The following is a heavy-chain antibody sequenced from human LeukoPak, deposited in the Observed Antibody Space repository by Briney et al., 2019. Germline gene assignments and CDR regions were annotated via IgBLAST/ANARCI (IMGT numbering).Heavy chain of an antibody. CDR3: ARAGDYNREYYFDY. D-gene: IGHD4-17*01. Sequence: PSETLSLTCAVYGGSFSGYYWSWLRQPPGKGLEWIGEINHSGSTNYNPSLKSRVTISVDTSKNQFSLKLSSVTAADTAVYYCARAGDYNREYYFDYWGQGTLVTVSS. V-gene: IGHV4-34*01. J-gene: IGHJ4*02. CDR1: GGSFSGYY. CDR2: INHSGST.